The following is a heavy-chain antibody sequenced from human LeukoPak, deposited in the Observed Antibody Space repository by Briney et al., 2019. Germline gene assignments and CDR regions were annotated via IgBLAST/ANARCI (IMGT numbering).Heavy chain of an antibody. J-gene: IGHJ4*02. D-gene: IGHD1-26*01. V-gene: IGHV3-30*07. CDR2: ISYDGSNK. CDR1: GFTFSSYA. Sequence: QPGGSLRLSCAASGFTFSSYAMHWVRQAPGKGLEWVAVISYDGSNKYYADSVKGRFTISRDNSKNTLYLQMNSLRVEDTAVYYCVRDDGATKPCWGQGTLVTVSS. CDR3: VRDDGATKPC.